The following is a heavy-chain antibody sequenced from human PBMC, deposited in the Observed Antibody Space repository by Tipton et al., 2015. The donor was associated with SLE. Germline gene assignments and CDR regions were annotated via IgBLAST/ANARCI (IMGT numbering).Heavy chain of an antibody. J-gene: IGHJ4*02. Sequence: SLRLSCAASGFTFDDYAMHWVRQAPGKGLEWVSGISWNSGSIGYADSVKDRFTISRDNAKNSPYLQMNSLRAEDTALYYCAKDLSSSGWYYFDYWGQGTLVTVSS. CDR3: AKDLSSSGWYYFDY. CDR2: ISWNSGSI. V-gene: IGHV3-9*01. D-gene: IGHD6-19*01. CDR1: GFTFDDYA.